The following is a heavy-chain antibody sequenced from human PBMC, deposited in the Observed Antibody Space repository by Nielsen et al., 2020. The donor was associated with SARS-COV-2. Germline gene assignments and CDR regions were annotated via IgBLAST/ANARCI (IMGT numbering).Heavy chain of an antibody. V-gene: IGHV3-64D*06. D-gene: IGHD3-10*01. CDR1: GFTFSSYA. Sequence: GESLKISCSASGFTFSSYAMHWVRQAPGKGLEYVSAISSNGGSTYYADSVKGRFTISRDNSKNTLYLQMSSLRAEDTAVYYCVKDVVTMVRGDAFDIWGRGTMVTVSS. CDR3: VKDVVTMVRGDAFDI. CDR2: ISSNGGST. J-gene: IGHJ3*02.